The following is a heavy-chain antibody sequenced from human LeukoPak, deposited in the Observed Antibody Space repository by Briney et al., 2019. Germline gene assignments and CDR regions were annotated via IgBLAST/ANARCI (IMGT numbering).Heavy chain of an antibody. CDR3: HWDY. Sequence: PGGSLRLSCAASGFTVNNKYMNWVRQAPGKGLEWVSVISSGDSTYYADSVKGRFTISRDNSKNTLYLQMNSLRAEDTAVYYCHWDYWGQGTLVTVSS. CDR2: ISSGDST. CDR1: GFTVNNKY. J-gene: IGHJ4*02. V-gene: IGHV3-53*01. D-gene: IGHD1-1*01.